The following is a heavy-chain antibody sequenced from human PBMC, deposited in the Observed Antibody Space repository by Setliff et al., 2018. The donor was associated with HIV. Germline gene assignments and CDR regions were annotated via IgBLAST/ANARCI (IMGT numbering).Heavy chain of an antibody. V-gene: IGHV4-4*07. CDR3: ARDPVITMMVGPRFYFDY. J-gene: IGHJ4*02. Sequence: SETLSLTCVVSGDSIDNRYYWAWIRQPAGKGLEWIGRIFSSGSTSYNPSLKSRVTMSVDTSKNQFSLRLSSVTAADTAVYYCARDPVITMMVGPRFYFDYWGQGILVTVSS. CDR2: IFSSGST. CDR1: GDSIDNRYY. D-gene: IGHD3-22*01.